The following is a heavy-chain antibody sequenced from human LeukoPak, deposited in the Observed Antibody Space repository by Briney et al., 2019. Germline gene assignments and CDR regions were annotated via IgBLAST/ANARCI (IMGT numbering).Heavy chain of an antibody. Sequence: GGSLRLSCAASGFTFNTYTMNWVRQTPGNGLEWVSSISSTSTYIYYADSVRGRFTISRDNAKNSLYLQMNSLRAEDTAVYYCARSLGYYGSGSSNWFDPWGQGTLVTVSS. CDR3: ARSLGYYGSGSSNWFDP. CDR1: GFTFNTYT. CDR2: ISSTSTYI. V-gene: IGHV3-21*04. J-gene: IGHJ5*02. D-gene: IGHD3-10*01.